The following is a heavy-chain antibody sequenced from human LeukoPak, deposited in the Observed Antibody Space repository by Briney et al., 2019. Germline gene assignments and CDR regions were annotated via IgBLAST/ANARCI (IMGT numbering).Heavy chain of an antibody. V-gene: IGHV3-48*02. CDR2: ISSGSSTI. D-gene: IGHD4-17*01. CDR3: GRDRDYAFDS. CDR1: GFIFSDDN. Sequence: PGGSLRLSCAASGFIFSDDNMNWVRQAPGKGLGWVSHISSGSSTISYADSVKGRFTISRDDAKNSLYLQMNSLRDEDTAVYYRGRDRDYAFDSWGQGTLVTVSS. J-gene: IGHJ4*02.